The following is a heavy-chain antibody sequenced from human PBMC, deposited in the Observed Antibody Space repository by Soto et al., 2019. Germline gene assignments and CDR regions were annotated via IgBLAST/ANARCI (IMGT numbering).Heavy chain of an antibody. CDR2: ISGSGGST. CDR3: AKDAPDYSGYVSGWFDP. CDR1: GFTFSSYA. Sequence: GESLKISCAASGFTFSSYAMTWVRQAPGKGLEWVSAISGSGGSTYYADSVKGRFTISRDNSKNTLYLQMSSLRAEDTAVYYCAKDAPDYSGYVSGWFDPWGQGTLVTVSS. J-gene: IGHJ5*02. D-gene: IGHD5-12*01. V-gene: IGHV3-23*01.